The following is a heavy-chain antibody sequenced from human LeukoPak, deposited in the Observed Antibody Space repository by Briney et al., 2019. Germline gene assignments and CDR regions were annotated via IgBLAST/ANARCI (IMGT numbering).Heavy chain of an antibody. Sequence: SVTLSLTCTVSGDFITAYYWSWIRQPPGKGLEWIGYVYYTGSTEYNPSLRSRVTISLDLSKHQFSLNLTSVTAADTAVYYCARGASTVIPYYYYYYMDVWGKGTTVTVSS. CDR2: VYYTGST. V-gene: IGHV4-59*01. CDR3: ARGASTVIPYYYYYYMDV. J-gene: IGHJ6*03. D-gene: IGHD4-17*01. CDR1: GDFITAYY.